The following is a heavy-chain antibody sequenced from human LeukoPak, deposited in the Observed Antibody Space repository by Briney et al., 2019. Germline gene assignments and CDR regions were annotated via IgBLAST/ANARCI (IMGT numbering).Heavy chain of an antibody. CDR1: GGSFSGYY. CDR2: INHSGST. CDR3: ARASSITGTTRGPRPFDP. D-gene: IGHD1-20*01. J-gene: IGHJ5*02. V-gene: IGHV4-34*01. Sequence: PSETLSLTCAVYGGSFSGYYWSWIRQPPGKGLERIGEINHSGSTNYNPSLKSRVTISVDTSKNQFSLKLSSVTAADTAVYYCARASSITGTTRGPRPFDPWGQGTLVTVSS.